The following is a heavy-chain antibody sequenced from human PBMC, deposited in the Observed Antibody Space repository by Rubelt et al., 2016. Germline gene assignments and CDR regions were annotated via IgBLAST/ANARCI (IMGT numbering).Heavy chain of an antibody. J-gene: IGHJ4*02. CDR3: ARQRIVIQGDVNPRPFDY. Sequence: QLQLQESGPGLVKPSETLSLTCTVSGGSISSSSYYWGWIRQPPGKGLEWIGSIYYSGSTYYNPSLMGRVTDSGDTSRNQFSLKRSSVTAADTAGYYCARQRIVIQGDVNPRPFDYWGQGTLVTVSS. V-gene: IGHV4-39*01. D-gene: IGHD2/OR15-2a*01. CDR1: GGSISSSSYY. CDR2: IYYSGST.